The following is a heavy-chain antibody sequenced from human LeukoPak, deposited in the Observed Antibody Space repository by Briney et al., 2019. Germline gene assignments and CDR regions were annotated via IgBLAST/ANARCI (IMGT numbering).Heavy chain of an antibody. Sequence: GGSLRLSCGASGFTFSVYWMHWIRQVPGKGLVWVSRVNSDGSSVKYADSVKGRFTISRDNAKTTLFLHMNNVRADDSAVYYCVRGNTWFFDFWGQGTSVIVSS. CDR2: VNSDGSSV. J-gene: IGHJ4*02. CDR3: VRGNTWFFDF. V-gene: IGHV3-74*01. CDR1: GFTFSVYW. D-gene: IGHD3-9*01.